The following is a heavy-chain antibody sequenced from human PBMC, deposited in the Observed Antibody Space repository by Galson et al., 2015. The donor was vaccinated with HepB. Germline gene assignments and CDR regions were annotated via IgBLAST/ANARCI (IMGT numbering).Heavy chain of an antibody. J-gene: IGHJ4*02. V-gene: IGHV3-7*05. Sequence: SLRLSCAASGITLSRYWMNWVRQAPGKGLEWVANIKEDGSEKYYVDSVKGRFTISRDNAKNSLYLQMNTLRAEDTAVYYCASGTYYFDYWGQGILVTVSS. D-gene: IGHD1-26*01. CDR2: IKEDGSEK. CDR3: ASGTYYFDY. CDR1: GITLSRYW.